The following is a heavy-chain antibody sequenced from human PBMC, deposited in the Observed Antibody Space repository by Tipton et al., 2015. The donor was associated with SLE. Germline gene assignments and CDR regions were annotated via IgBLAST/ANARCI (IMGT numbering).Heavy chain of an antibody. V-gene: IGHV4-61*05. J-gene: IGHJ4*02. CDR2: ISYGGGT. CDR1: GGPISSSFYF. Sequence: TLSLTCIVSGGPISSSFYFWSWIRQPPGKGLEWIGYISYGGGTNYNPSLKSRVTMSVDTSKNQFSLKLSSVTAADTAVYYCARLIAARLPFDYWGKGTLVTVSS. CDR3: ARLIAARLPFDY. D-gene: IGHD6-6*01.